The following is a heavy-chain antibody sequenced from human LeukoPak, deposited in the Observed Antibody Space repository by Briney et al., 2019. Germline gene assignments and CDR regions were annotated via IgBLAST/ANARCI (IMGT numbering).Heavy chain of an antibody. D-gene: IGHD5-12*01. Sequence: PGGSLRFSCAASGFTFSSYAMSWVRQAPGKGLGWVSAISGSGGSTYYADSVKGRFTISRDNSKNTLYLQMNSLKAEDTAVYYCAFSGYSGYDPIDYWGQGTLVTVSS. J-gene: IGHJ4*02. CDR1: GFTFSSYA. V-gene: IGHV3-23*01. CDR2: ISGSGGST. CDR3: AFSGYSGYDPIDY.